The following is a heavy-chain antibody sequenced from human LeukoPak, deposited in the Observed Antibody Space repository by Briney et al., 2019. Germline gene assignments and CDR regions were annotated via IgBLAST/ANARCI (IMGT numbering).Heavy chain of an antibody. J-gene: IGHJ6*04. CDR1: GFTFSSYS. V-gene: IGHV3-48*04. CDR2: ISSSSSTI. D-gene: IGHD3-10*01. Sequence: PGGSLRLSCAASGFTFSSYSMNWVRQAPGKGLEWVSYISSSSSTIYYADSVKGRFTISRENAKNSLYLQMNSLRAENTAVYYCARVHSPQFGGMDVWGKRTTVTVSS. CDR3: ARVHSPQFGGMDV.